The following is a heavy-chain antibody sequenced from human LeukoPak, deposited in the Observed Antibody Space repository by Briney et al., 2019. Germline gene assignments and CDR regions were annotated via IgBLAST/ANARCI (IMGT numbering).Heavy chain of an antibody. CDR3: ARVLLERRNYYYYYMDV. J-gene: IGHJ6*03. CDR2: IIPIFGTA. Sequence: GASVKVSCKASGGTFSSYAISWVRQAPGQGLEWMGGIIPIFGTANYAQKFQGRVTITTGESTSTAYMELSSLRSEDTAVYYCARVLLERRNYYYYYMDVWGKGTTVTVSS. V-gene: IGHV1-69*05. D-gene: IGHD1-20*01. CDR1: GGTFSSYA.